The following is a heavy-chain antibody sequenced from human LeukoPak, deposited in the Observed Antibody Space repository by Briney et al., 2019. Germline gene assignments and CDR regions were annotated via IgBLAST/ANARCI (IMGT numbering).Heavy chain of an antibody. Sequence: GGSLRLSCAASGFTFSSYSMNWVRQAPGKGLEWVGRIKSKTDGGTTDYAAPVKGRFTISRDDSKNTLYLQMSSLSAEDTAVYYCCTDWGDYWGQGTLVTVSS. V-gene: IGHV3-15*07. CDR3: CTDWGDY. D-gene: IGHD7-27*01. CDR1: GFTFSSYS. CDR2: IKSKTDGGTT. J-gene: IGHJ4*02.